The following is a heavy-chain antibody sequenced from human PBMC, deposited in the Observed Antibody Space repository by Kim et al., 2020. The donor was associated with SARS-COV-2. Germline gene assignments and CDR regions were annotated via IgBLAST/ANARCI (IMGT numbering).Heavy chain of an antibody. CDR2: ST. J-gene: IGHJ4*02. D-gene: IGHD1-26*01. CDR3: AREGVGANDY. V-gene: IGHV1-46*01. Sequence: STSYEQKFQGRVTMTRDTSTSTVYMGLSSLRSEDTAVYYCAREGVGANDYWGQGTLVTVSS.